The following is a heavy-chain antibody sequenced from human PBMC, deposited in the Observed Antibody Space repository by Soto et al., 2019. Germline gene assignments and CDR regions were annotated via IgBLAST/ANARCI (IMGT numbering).Heavy chain of an antibody. J-gene: IGHJ4*02. Sequence: PSETLSLTCTVSGGSISSISYYWSWIRQPPGKGLEWIGYIYYSGSTYYNPSLKSRVTISVDTSKNQFSLKLSSVTAADTAVYYCARVSGYSYGYNFDYWGQGTLVTVSS. CDR1: GGSISSISYY. V-gene: IGHV4-30-4*01. CDR2: IYYSGST. D-gene: IGHD5-18*01. CDR3: ARVSGYSYGYNFDY.